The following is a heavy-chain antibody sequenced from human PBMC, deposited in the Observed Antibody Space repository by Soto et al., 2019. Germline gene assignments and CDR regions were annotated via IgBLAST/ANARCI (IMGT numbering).Heavy chain of an antibody. Sequence: PSETRSLTCSVPGDSISNLDYFWAWIRHPPGRALEYIGYIYKSATTSYNPSFESRVAISVDTSKSQFSLNVTSVTAADTAVYFCARGRYCLTGRCFPNWFDSWGQGALVTVSS. CDR2: IYKSATT. J-gene: IGHJ5*01. CDR1: GDSISNLDYF. D-gene: IGHD7-27*01. V-gene: IGHV4-30-4*01. CDR3: ARGRYCLTGRCFPNWFDS.